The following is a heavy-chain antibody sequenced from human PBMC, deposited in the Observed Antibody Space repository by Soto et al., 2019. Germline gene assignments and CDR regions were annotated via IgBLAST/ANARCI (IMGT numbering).Heavy chain of an antibody. CDR1: GGTFSSYA. V-gene: IGHV1-69*13. J-gene: IGHJ4*02. D-gene: IGHD1-1*01. CDR2: IIPIFGTA. Sequence: GASVKVSCKASGGTFSSYAISWVRQAPGQGLEWMGGIIPIFGTANYAQKFQGRVTITADESTSTAYMELSSLRSEDTAVYYCARPESKRRDGYKWMFDYWGQGTLVTVSS. CDR3: ARPESKRRDGYKWMFDY.